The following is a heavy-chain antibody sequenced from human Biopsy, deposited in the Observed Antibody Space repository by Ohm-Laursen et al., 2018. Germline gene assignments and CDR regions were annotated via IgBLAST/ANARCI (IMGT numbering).Heavy chain of an antibody. J-gene: IGHJ6*02. V-gene: IGHV3-21*01. CDR2: ISETSSHI. D-gene: IGHD6-6*01. CDR1: LFSVSSYD. CDR3: ARDSSRRAREGGMDV. Sequence: SLRLSRAASLFSVSSYDMNWVRQAPGKGLEWISYISETSSHIYDADSVRGRITVARDIAKNSLYLQLNSLRVEDTAVYYCARDSSRRAREGGMDVWGQGTTVTVSS.